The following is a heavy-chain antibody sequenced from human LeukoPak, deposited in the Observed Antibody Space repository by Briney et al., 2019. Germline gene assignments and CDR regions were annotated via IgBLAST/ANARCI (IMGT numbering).Heavy chain of an antibody. CDR2: IRYDGSRT. CDR3: AKDRSWGMNSAEY. Sequence: GGSLRLPCAASGFIFKNFGMYWVRQAPGKGLEWVAFIRYDGSRTYYTDSVKGRFTIPGDNSNNTLYLQMNSLRPEDTAVYFCAKDRSWGMNSAEYWGQGTLVTVSS. CDR1: GFIFKNFG. J-gene: IGHJ4*02. V-gene: IGHV3-30*02. D-gene: IGHD7-27*01.